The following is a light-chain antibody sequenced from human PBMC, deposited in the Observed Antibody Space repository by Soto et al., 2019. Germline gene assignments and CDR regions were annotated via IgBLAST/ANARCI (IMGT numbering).Light chain of an antibody. CDR2: DAS. Sequence: EIVLTHSPATLSFSPLGIATLSFRASQNINNNYLAWYQHKPGQTPRLLMYDASLRATGVPDRFSGSGSGTDFTLTITRLEPDDSAVYYCQQHGISHITFGQGTRLEIK. V-gene: IGKV3-20*01. CDR1: QNINNNY. CDR3: QQHGISHIT. J-gene: IGKJ5*01.